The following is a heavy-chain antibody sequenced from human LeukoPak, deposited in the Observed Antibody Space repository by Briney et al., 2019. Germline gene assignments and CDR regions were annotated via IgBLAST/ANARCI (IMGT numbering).Heavy chain of an antibody. CDR3: ARDYYGSIDL. CDR1: GFTFGNYW. Sequence: GGSLRLSCVSSGFTFGNYWMHWVRQAPGKELVCISRINNDGSTVYADSVAGRFTISRDNARNTLYLQMNTLRVEDTAVYYCARDYYGSIDLWGQGTLVTVSS. CDR2: INNDGST. V-gene: IGHV3-74*01. J-gene: IGHJ1*01. D-gene: IGHD3-10*01.